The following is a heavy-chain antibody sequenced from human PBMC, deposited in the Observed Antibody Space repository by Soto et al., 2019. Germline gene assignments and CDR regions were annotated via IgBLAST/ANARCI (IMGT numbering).Heavy chain of an antibody. J-gene: IGHJ2*01. V-gene: IGHV1-18*01. Sequence: ASVKVSCKASGYTFSDYAISWVRQAPGQGLEWMGWISASTRNTDQAQNFQGRVIMTLDTSTNTAYMELRSLRSDDTAVYYCVRCYCSVGSCYACWHFDLWG. D-gene: IGHD2-15*01. CDR2: ISASTRNT. CDR3: VRCYCSVGSCYACWHFDL. CDR1: GYTFSDYA.